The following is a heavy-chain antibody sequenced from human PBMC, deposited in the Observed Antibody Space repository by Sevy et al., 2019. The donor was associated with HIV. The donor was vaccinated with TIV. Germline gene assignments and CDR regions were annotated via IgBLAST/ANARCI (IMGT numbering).Heavy chain of an antibody. J-gene: IGHJ6*02. Sequence: GGSLRLSCAASGFTFSSYGMHWVRQAPGKGLEWVAVISYDGSNKYYADSVNGRFTISRDNPKNTRYLQMNSLRAEDTPVYYCAKDRGGYYGSGSCFSPAYYYYNGMDVWGQGTTVTVSS. V-gene: IGHV3-30*18. CDR3: AKDRGGYYGSGSCFSPAYYYYNGMDV. D-gene: IGHD3-10*01. CDR2: ISYDGSNK. CDR1: GFTFSSYG.